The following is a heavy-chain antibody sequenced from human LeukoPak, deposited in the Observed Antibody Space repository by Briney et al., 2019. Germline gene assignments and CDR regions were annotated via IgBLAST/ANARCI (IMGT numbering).Heavy chain of an antibody. D-gene: IGHD3-22*01. CDR1: GGSISSYY. V-gene: IGHV4-59*01. Sequence: SETLSLTCTVSGGSISSYYWSWIRQPPGKGLEWIGHIYSSGSTNYNPSLKSRVTISVDTSKNQFSLKLSSVTAADTAVYYCARNYDSSGYTAFGYWGRGTLLTVSS. CDR3: ARNYDSSGYTAFGY. J-gene: IGHJ4*02. CDR2: IYSSGST.